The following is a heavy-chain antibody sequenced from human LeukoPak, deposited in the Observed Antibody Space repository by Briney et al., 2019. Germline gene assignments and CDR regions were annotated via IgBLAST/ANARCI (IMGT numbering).Heavy chain of an antibody. CDR2: IKVDGTEK. Sequence: GGSLRLSCAASGFSFSAYWMSWVRQAPGKGLEWVANIKVDGTEKYYVDSVKGRFTISRDNAKNSLSLQMSGLRAEDTAVYYCARDWNGSGTAFDHWGEGALVTVSS. CDR3: ARDWNGSGTAFDH. V-gene: IGHV3-7*05. J-gene: IGHJ4*02. D-gene: IGHD1-1*01. CDR1: GFSFSAYW.